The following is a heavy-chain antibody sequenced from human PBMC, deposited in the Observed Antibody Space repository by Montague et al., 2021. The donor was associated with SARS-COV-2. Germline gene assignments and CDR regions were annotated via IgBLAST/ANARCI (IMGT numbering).Heavy chain of an antibody. Sequence: SQTLSLTCTVSGGSISSGSYYWGWIRQPPGKGLEWIGSIYYSGTTYYNPSLQSRVTISVDTSKKQFSLKLSSVTAAGTAVYYCARETYTSGWFQQFDYWGQGTLVTVSS. V-gene: IGHV4-39*01. CDR3: ARETYTSGWFQQFDY. J-gene: IGHJ4*02. CDR1: GGSISSGSYY. D-gene: IGHD6-19*01. CDR2: IYYSGTT.